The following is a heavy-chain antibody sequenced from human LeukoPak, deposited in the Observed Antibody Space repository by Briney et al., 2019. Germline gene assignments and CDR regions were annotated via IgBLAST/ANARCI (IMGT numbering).Heavy chain of an antibody. CDR3: ARVSGRYGSGSRHFDY. J-gene: IGHJ4*02. D-gene: IGHD3-10*01. CDR2: MNPNSGNT. CDR1: GYTFTSYD. V-gene: IGHV1-8*01. Sequence: ASVKVSCKASGYTFTSYDINWVRQATGQGLEWMGRMNPNSGNTGYAQKFQGRVTMTRNTSISTAYMELSSLRSEDTAVYYCARVSGRYGSGSRHFDYWGQGTLVTVSS.